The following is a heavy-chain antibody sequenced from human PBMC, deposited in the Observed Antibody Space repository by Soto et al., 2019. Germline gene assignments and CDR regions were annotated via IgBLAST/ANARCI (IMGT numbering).Heavy chain of an antibody. V-gene: IGHV5-51*01. J-gene: IGHJ6*02. CDR3: AVTGYYDILTGYYIYYYYGMDV. Sequence: PGESLKISCKGSGYSFTSYWIGWVRQMPGKGLEWMGIIYPGDSDTRYSPSFQGQVTISADKSISTAYLQWSSLKASDTAMYYCAVTGYYDILTGYYIYYYYGMDVWGQGTTVTVS. D-gene: IGHD3-9*01. CDR1: GYSFTSYW. CDR2: IYPGDSDT.